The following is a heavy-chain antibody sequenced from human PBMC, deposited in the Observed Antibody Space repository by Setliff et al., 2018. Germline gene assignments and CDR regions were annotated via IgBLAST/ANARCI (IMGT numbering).Heavy chain of an antibody. CDR1: GFTFSSYS. CDR3: AYRRGFDY. V-gene: IGHV3-48*01. CDR2: ISTSSTAI. D-gene: IGHD3-16*01. J-gene: IGHJ4*02. Sequence: PGGSLRLSCAASGFTFSSYSMNWVRQAPGKGLEWIAYISTSSTAIFYADSVKGRFTISRDNAKNSLYLQMNSLRAEDTAVYYCAYRRGFDYWGQGTLVTVSS.